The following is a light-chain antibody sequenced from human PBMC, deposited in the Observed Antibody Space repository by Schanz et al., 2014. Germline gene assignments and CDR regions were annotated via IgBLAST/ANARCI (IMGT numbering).Light chain of an antibody. V-gene: IGLV2-14*01. J-gene: IGLJ3*02. CDR3: SSYTSSSTQV. Sequence: QSVLTQPPSASGSPGQSVTISCTGTSSDVGGYNYVSWYQQHPGKAPKLMIYDVSNRPSGVSNRFSGSKSGNTASLTISGLQAEDEADYYCSSYTSSSTQVFGGGTKLTVL. CDR1: SSDVGGYNY. CDR2: DVS.